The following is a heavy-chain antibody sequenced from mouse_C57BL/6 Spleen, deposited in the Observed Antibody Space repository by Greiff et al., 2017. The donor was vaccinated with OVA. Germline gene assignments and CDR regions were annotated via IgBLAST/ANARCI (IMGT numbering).Heavy chain of an antibody. D-gene: IGHD1-1*01. CDR1: GYTFTSYG. J-gene: IGHJ4*01. Sequence: QVQLQQSGAELARPGASVKLSCKASGYTFTSYGISWVKQRPGQGLEWIGEIYPRSGNTYYNEKFKGKATLTADKSSSTAYMELRSLTSEDSAVYFGARDYGSSYRAAMDYWGQGTSVTVSS. V-gene: IGHV1-81*01. CDR3: ARDYGSSYRAAMDY. CDR2: IYPRSGNT.